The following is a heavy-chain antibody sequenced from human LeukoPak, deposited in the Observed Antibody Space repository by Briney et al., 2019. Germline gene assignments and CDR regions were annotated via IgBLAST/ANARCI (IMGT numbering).Heavy chain of an antibody. Sequence: SETLSLTCAVYVGSFSGYYWSWIRQPPGKGLEWIGEINHSGSTNYNSSLKSRVPISVATSKNQFSLKLSSLTAADTAVYYCARGYYGSGSHCCHMDVWGKGPTIPVS. CDR2: INHSGST. CDR1: VGSFSGYY. D-gene: IGHD3-10*01. V-gene: IGHV4-34*01. CDR3: ARGYYGSGSHCCHMDV. J-gene: IGHJ6*03.